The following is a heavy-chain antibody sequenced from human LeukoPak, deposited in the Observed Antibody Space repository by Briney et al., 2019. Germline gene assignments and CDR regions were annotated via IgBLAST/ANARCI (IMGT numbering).Heavy chain of an antibody. D-gene: IGHD2-2*03. CDR1: GFTVSSNY. J-gene: IGHJ5*02. CDR2: IYSGGST. CDR3: AKDGFENWFDP. V-gene: IGHV3-53*01. Sequence: PGGSLRLSCAASGFTVSSNYMSWVRQAPGKGLEWVSVIYSGGSTYYADSVKGRFTISRDNSKNTLYLQMNSLRAEDTAVYYCAKDGFENWFDPWGQGTLVTVSS.